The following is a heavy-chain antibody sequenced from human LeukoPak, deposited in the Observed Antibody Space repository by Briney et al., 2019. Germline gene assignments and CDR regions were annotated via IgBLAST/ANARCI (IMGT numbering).Heavy chain of an antibody. CDR2: ISNSGST. Sequence: PSETLSLTCTVSGGSIGGNSYWSWIRQPPGKGPEWIGHISNSGSTYYSPSLSSRVTISLDTSKNQFSLRLRSVTAADTAVYYCARGGASSIPLDYWGRGTLVTVSS. J-gene: IGHJ4*02. CDR3: ARGGASSIPLDY. CDR1: GGSIGGNSY. D-gene: IGHD1-26*01. V-gene: IGHV4-61*01.